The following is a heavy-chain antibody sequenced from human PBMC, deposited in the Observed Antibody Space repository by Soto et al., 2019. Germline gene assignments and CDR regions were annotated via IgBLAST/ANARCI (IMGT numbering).Heavy chain of an antibody. CDR1: GGSFSGYY. J-gene: IGHJ4*02. CDR2: INHSGST. Sequence: SETLSLTCAVYGGSFSGYYWSWIRQPPGKGLEWIGEINHSGSTNYNPSLKSRVTISVDTSKNQFSLKLSSVTAADTAVYYCARGHNDFWSGYLDYFDYWGQGTLVTVSS. CDR3: ARGHNDFWSGYLDYFDY. D-gene: IGHD3-3*01. V-gene: IGHV4-34*01.